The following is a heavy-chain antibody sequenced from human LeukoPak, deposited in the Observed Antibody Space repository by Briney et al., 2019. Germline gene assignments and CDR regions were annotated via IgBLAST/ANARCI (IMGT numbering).Heavy chain of an antibody. CDR1: GYTFTSYD. J-gene: IGHJ3*02. CDR2: MNPNNGNT. CDR3: ARGGYCSPTSCYSDALDI. Sequence: ASVKVSCKASGYTFTSYDINWVRQTTGQGLEWMGWMNPNNGNTGYAQKFQDRVTITRNTSISTAYMELSSLRSEDTAVYYCARGGYCSPTSCYSDALDIWGQGTMVTVSS. V-gene: IGHV1-8*03. D-gene: IGHD2-2*01.